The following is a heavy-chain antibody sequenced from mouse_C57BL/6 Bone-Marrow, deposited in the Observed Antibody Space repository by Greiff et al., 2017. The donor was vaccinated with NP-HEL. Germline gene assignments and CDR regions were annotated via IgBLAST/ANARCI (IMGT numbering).Heavy chain of an antibody. V-gene: IGHV1-19*01. J-gene: IGHJ2*01. Sequence: EVKLVESGPVLVKPGASVKMSCKASGYTFTDYYMNWVKPSHGKSLEWIGVINPYNGGTSYNQKFKGKATLTVDKSSSTAYMELNSLTSEDSAVYYCAAEGYYDYDWFAYWGQGTTRTVSS. CDR2: INPYNGGT. CDR3: AAEGYYDYDWFAY. CDR1: GYTFTDYY. D-gene: IGHD2-4*01.